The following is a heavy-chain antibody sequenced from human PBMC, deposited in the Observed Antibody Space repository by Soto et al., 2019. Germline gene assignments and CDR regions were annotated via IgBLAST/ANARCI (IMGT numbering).Heavy chain of an antibody. Sequence: QVQLVQSGAEVKKPGASVKVSCKASGYTFTSYGISWVRQAPGQGLEWMGWISAYNGNTNYAQKLQGXVXIXTYXSTSTAYMELRSLRSDDTAVYYCAREYGSGSRFDYWGQGTLVTVSS. V-gene: IGHV1-18*01. D-gene: IGHD3-10*01. CDR3: AREYGSGSRFDY. CDR2: ISAYNGNT. J-gene: IGHJ4*02. CDR1: GYTFTSYG.